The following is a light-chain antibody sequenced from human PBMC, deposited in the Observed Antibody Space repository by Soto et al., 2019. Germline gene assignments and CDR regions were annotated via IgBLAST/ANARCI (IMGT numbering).Light chain of an antibody. CDR1: QDTYVI. J-gene: IGKJ3*01. CDR2: SAS. CDR3: QQVNNFPLT. Sequence: DIQLTQSPSFLSASEGDRVTITCRASQDTYVILAWNQHKPGKAHRLLIDSASTLKSGVPSRFSGSRSGTEFTLTISSLQPEDISTYYCQQVNNFPLTFGPGTKVDIK. V-gene: IGKV1-9*01.